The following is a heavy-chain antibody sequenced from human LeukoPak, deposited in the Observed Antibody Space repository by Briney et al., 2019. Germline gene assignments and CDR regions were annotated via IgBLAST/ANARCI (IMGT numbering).Heavy chain of an antibody. V-gene: IGHV3-21*01. CDR3: ARERGGEDFDC. CDR2: VSTSGTSK. Sequence: GGSLRLSCAASGFAFSSYAMNWVRQAPGKGLEWVSSVSTSGTSKYYADSGKGRFAISRDNAKNSRYLQMGGLEAEDTAVYYCARERGGEDFDCWGQGTLVTVSS. J-gene: IGHJ4*02. D-gene: IGHD3-16*01. CDR1: GFAFSSYA.